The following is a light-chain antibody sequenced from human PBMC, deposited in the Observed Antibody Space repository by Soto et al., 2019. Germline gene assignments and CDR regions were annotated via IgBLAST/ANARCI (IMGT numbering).Light chain of an antibody. J-gene: IGLJ1*01. CDR2: EVN. CDR3: TSHAGTINFPYI. CDR1: SSNIGNNY. V-gene: IGLV2-8*01. Sequence: QSVLTQPPSVSAAPGQKVTISCSGSSSNIGNNYVSWYQHHPGKAPKLLVYEVNKRPSGVPDRFSGSKSGNTASLTVSGLQAEDEADYYCTSHAGTINFPYIFGTGTKITVL.